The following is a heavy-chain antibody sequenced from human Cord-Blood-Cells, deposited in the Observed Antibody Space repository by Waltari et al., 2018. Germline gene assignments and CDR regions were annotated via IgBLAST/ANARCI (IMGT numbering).Heavy chain of an antibody. CDR1: GYTLPDLS. V-gene: IGHV1-24*01. Sequence: QVQLLQSAAEVKKPCASVTVSCKVSGYTLPDLSMPGVRQARGKGLEWMGGVDPEDGETIYAQKFQGRVTMTEDTSTDTAYMELSSLRSEDTAVYYCATTHPVREMRSLAFDIWGQGTMVTVSS. CDR2: VDPEDGET. D-gene: IGHD3-16*01. CDR3: ATTHPVREMRSLAFDI. J-gene: IGHJ3*02.